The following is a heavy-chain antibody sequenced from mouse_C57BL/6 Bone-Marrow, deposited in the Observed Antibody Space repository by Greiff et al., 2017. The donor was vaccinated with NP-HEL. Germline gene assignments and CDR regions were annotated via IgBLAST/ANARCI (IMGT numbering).Heavy chain of an antibody. J-gene: IGHJ1*03. CDR1: GYTFTSYW. CDR2: IDPSDSYT. D-gene: IGHD1-1*01. Sequence: QVQLQQPGAELVKPGASVKLSCKASGYTFTSYWMQWVKQRPGQGLEWIGEIDPSDSYTNYNQKFKGKATLTVDTSSSTAYMQLSSLTSEDSAVYYCARRVITTVVAHWYFDVWGTGTTVTVSS. V-gene: IGHV1-50*01. CDR3: ARRVITTVVAHWYFDV.